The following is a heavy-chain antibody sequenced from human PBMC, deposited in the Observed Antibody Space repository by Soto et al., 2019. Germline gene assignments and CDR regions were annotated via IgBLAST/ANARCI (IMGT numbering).Heavy chain of an antibody. CDR3: ARDPGRAVALD. J-gene: IGHJ4*02. D-gene: IGHD6-19*01. CDR2: IYYSGST. Sequence: SGTLNLTCTLSGVSVSSGTSYWSWIRPPPVKGLEWIGYIYYSGSTNYTPSLKSRVSISVDTSKNQFSLEIYSVTASDTAIYYCARDPGRAVALDWGEGTLVTVSS. V-gene: IGHV4-61*01. CDR1: GVSVSSGTSY.